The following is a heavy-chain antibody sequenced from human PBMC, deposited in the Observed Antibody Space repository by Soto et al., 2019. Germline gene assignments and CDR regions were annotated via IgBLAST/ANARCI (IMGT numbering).Heavy chain of an antibody. CDR1: GGSFSGYY. V-gene: IGHV4-34*01. J-gene: IGHJ6*03. CDR2: INHSGST. D-gene: IGHD2-15*01. Sequence: SETLSLTCAVYGGSFSGYYWSWIRQPPGKGLEWIGEINHSGSTNYNPSLKSRVTISVDTSKNQFSLKLSSVTAADTAVYYCARGRYCSGGSCYSVYYYYYMDVWGKGTTVTVSS. CDR3: ARGRYCSGGSCYSVYYYYYMDV.